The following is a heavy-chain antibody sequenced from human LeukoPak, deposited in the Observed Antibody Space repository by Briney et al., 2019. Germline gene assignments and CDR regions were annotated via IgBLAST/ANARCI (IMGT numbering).Heavy chain of an antibody. CDR2: IYHSGTT. D-gene: IGHD4-11*01. J-gene: IGHJ5*02. CDR1: GGSISSYY. Sequence: SETLSLTCSVPGGSISSYYWTWIRQPPGKGLEWIGYIYHSGTTNYNPSLKGRVTISVDTSKNQFSLMLSSVTAADTAVYYCARQRDAYTNDSPIDLWGQGSLVTVS. CDR3: ARQRDAYTNDSPIDL. V-gene: IGHV4-59*08.